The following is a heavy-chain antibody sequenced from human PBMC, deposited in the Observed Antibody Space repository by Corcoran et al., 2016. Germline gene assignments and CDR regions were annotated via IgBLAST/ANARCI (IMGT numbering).Heavy chain of an antibody. CDR3: VRGFGVDHSFQH. V-gene: IGHV1-8*01. CDR2: LNPNSGNT. D-gene: IGHD3-16*01. Sequence: QVQLVQSGAEVKKPGASVKVSCKASGYTFTSYAINWVRQATGQGLEWMGWLNPNSGNTGYAQKFQGRVTMTKNTSISTAYMDLSSLISEDTAVYYCVRGFGVDHSFQHWGQGTLVTVSS. J-gene: IGHJ1*01. CDR1: GYTFTSYA.